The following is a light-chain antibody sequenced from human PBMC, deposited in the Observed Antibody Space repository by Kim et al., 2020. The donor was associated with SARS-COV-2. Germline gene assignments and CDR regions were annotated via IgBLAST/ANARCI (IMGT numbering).Light chain of an antibody. CDR3: QQSYSTPYT. CDR1: QSISSY. V-gene: IGKV1-39*01. Sequence: DIQMTQSPSSLSASVGDRVSITCRASQSISSYLNWYQQKPGKAPKLLIHAASSLQSGVPSRFSGSGSGTDFTLTISSLQPEEFATYYCQQSYSTPYTFGQGTKLEI. J-gene: IGKJ2*01. CDR2: AAS.